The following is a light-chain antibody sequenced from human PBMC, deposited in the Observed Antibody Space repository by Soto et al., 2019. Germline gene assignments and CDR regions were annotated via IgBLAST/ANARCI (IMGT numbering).Light chain of an antibody. J-gene: IGLJ1*01. CDR2: EGS. Sequence: QSALTQPASVSGSPGQSITISCTGTSSDVGSYNLVSWYQQHPGKAPKLMIYEGSKRPSGVSNRFSGSKSGNTASLTISGLQAEDEADYYCCSYAGSSTFTVFRTGTKLTVL. V-gene: IGLV2-23*03. CDR1: SSDVGSYNL. CDR3: CSYAGSSTFTV.